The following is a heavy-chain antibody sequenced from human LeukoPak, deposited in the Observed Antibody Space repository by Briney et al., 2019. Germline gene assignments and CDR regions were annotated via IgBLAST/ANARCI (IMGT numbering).Heavy chain of an antibody. V-gene: IGHV1-69*06. D-gene: IGHD1-26*01. CDR1: GGTFSSYA. Sequence: ASVKVSCKASGGTFSSYAISWVRQAPGQGLEWMGGIIPIFGTANYAQKFQGRVTMTEDTSTDTAYMELSSLRSEDTAVYYCATDQAAIVGATIDYYYYGMDVWGQGTTVTVSS. J-gene: IGHJ6*02. CDR2: IIPIFGTA. CDR3: ATDQAAIVGATIDYYYYGMDV.